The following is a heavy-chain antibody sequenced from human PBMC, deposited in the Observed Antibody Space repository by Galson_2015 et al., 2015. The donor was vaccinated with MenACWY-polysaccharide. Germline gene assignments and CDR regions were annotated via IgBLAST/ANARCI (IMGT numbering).Heavy chain of an antibody. CDR3: ARERWVRGVFFDQ. V-gene: IGHV3-7*01. CDR2: IKQDGSEK. Sequence: ALRLACAASGFTFGNFWMSWVRQAPGKELEWVASIKQDGSEKYIVDPVKGRFTISRDNAEQSLFLQMSSLRAEDTAVYYCARERWVRGVFFDQWGQGTLVTVSS. CDR1: GFTFGNFW. D-gene: IGHD3-10*01. J-gene: IGHJ4*02.